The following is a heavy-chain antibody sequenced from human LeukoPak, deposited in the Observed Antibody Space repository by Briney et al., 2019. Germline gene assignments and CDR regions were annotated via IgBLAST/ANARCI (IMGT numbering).Heavy chain of an antibody. CDR2: INHSGST. Sequence: PSQTLCLTCAVYGGSFSGYYWSWIRQPPGKGLEWIGEINHSGSTNYNPSLKSRVTISVDTSKNQFSLKLSSVTAAATAVSSCARQANIGAYGPCYFDLWGCGTLVTVSS. CDR3: ARQANIGAYGPCYFDL. CDR1: GGSFSGYY. V-gene: IGHV4-34*01. J-gene: IGHJ2*01. D-gene: IGHD4-17*01.